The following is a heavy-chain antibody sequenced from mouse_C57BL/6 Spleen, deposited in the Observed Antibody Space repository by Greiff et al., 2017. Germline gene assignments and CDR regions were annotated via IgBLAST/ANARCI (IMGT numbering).Heavy chain of an antibody. CDR1: GYAFTNYL. J-gene: IGHJ1*03. CDR2: INPGSGGT. CDR3: ARSGPDWYFDV. Sequence: VQLQESGAELVRPGTSVKVSCKASGYAFTNYLIEWVKQRPGQGLEWIGVINPGSGGTNYNEKFKGKATLTADKSSSTAYMQLSSLTSEDSAVYFCARSGPDWYFDVWGTGTTVTVSS. V-gene: IGHV1-54*01.